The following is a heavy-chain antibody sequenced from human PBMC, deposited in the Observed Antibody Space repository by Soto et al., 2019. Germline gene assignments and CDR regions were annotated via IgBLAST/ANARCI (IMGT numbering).Heavy chain of an antibody. J-gene: IGHJ4*02. V-gene: IGHV4-59*01. CDR2: IYYSGST. CDR1: GGSISSYY. CDR3: ARVFISAGGYYFDY. D-gene: IGHD1-26*01. Sequence: QVQLQESGPGLVKPSETLSLTCTVSGGSISSYYWSWIRQPPGKGLEWVGYIYYSGSTNYNPSLKSPVTIPVDTSKNQFSLKLSSVTAADTAVYYCARVFISAGGYYFDYWGQGTLVTVSS.